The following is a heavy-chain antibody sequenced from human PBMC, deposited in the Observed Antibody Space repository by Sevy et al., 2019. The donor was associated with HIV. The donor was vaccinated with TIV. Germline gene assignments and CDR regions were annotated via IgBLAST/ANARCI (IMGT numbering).Heavy chain of an antibody. V-gene: IGHV3-11*01. J-gene: IGHJ6*02. Sequence: GGSLRLSCAASGFTFSDYYMSWIRQAPGKGLEWVSYISGSDSTIYYADSVKGRFSISRDNAKNSLYLQMHSLRAEDTDVYYCARDHVKDGDLGDYYYYAMDVWGQGTTVTVSS. CDR3: ARDHVKDGDLGDYYYYAMDV. D-gene: IGHD4-17*01. CDR2: ISGSDSTI. CDR1: GFTFSDYY.